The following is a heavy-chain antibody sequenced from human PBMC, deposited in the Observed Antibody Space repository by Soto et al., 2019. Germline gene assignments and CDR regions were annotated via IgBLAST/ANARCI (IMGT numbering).Heavy chain of an antibody. J-gene: IGHJ3*01. Sequence: PXGSLILSCSASGFTFSNYAMNWVRQAPGKGLECVSVISGSGGSAYYADSVQGRFTISRDNSKNTLYMQMNSLRDEDTAIYYCVREGSGWNSRGSFDFWGRGTMVTVSS. V-gene: IGHV3-23*01. D-gene: IGHD6-19*01. CDR3: VREGSGWNSRGSFDF. CDR1: GFTFSNYA. CDR2: ISGSGGSA.